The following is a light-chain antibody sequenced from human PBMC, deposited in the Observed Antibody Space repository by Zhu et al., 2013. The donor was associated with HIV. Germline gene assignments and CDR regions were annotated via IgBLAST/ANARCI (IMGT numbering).Light chain of an antibody. Sequence: SYELTQPPSESVAPGETARISCGGNNIVTKSVHWYQQKAGQAPVMVIYDDSARPPGIPARFSGSNSGNTATLTITRVEAGDEADYYCHVWDKSRNVVIFGGGTKLTVL. CDR2: DDS. CDR3: HVWDKSRNVVI. J-gene: IGLJ2*01. CDR1: NIVTKS. V-gene: IGLV3-21*04.